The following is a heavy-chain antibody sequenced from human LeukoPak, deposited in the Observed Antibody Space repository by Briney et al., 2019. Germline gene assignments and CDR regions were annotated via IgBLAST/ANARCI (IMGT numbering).Heavy chain of an antibody. V-gene: IGHV3-33*01. CDR3: ARAGSWCSGGSCYGGGAYYY. J-gene: IGHJ4*02. D-gene: IGHD2-15*01. Sequence: AGGSLRLSCAASGFTFSSYGMHWVRQAPGKGLEWVAVTWYDGSNKYYADSVKGRFTISRDNSKNTLYLQMNSLRAEDTAVYYCARAGSWCSGGSCYGGGAYYYWGQGTLVTVSS. CDR1: GFTFSSYG. CDR2: TWYDGSNK.